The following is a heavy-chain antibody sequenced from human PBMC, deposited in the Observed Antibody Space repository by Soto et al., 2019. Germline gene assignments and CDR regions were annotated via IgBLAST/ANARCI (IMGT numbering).Heavy chain of an antibody. CDR2: IYYSGST. CDR3: ARVSELRGFCDY. Sequence: QVQLQESGPGLVKPSQTLSLTCTVSGGSISSGDYYWSWIRQPPGKGLEWIGYIYYSGSTYYNPSLKSRVNIXVXMSKNHFSLQLSSVTAADTAVYYCARVSELRGFCDYWGQGTLVTVSS. D-gene: IGHD1-7*01. J-gene: IGHJ4*02. V-gene: IGHV4-30-4*01. CDR1: GGSISSGDYY.